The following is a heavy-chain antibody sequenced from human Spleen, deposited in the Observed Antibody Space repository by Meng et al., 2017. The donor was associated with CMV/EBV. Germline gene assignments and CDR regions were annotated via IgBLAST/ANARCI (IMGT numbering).Heavy chain of an antibody. CDR1: GFTFTTHW. J-gene: IGHJ1*01. CDR3: ATPYCSNTSCYTYFQQ. Sequence: GGSLRLSCAASGFTFTTHWMSWVRQAPGKGLEWVAIIKEDGSERYYVDSVKGRFTISRDNAKNSQYLQMNSLRSEDSALYYCATPYCSNTSCYTYFQQWGQGTLVTVSS. V-gene: IGHV3-7*03. D-gene: IGHD2-2*02. CDR2: IKEDGSER.